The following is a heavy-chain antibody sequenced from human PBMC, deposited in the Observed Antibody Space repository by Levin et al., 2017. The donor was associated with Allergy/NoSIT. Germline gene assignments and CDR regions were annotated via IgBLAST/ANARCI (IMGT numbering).Heavy chain of an antibody. Sequence: PGGSLRLSCAGSGFTFSSYSMNWVRQAPGKGLEWVTSISSGNTYIYYADSVKGRFTISRDNAKNSLYLQMNSLRAEDTAVYYCARSIRTTMLYFDLWGQGTLVTVSS. CDR3: ARSIRTTMLYFDL. J-gene: IGHJ4*02. CDR2: ISSGNTYI. V-gene: IGHV3-21*01. CDR1: GFTFSSYS. D-gene: IGHD4-17*01.